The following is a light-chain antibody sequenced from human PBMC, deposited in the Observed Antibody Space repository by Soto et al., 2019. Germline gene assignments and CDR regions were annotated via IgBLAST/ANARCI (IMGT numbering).Light chain of an antibody. CDR3: QQRSNWPPIT. CDR2: DAS. Sequence: VCTHYTDTLALSPVERALLSCGASQSVKTFLVWYQQGPGQAPRLLIHDASHRAAGIPARFSGSGFGTDFTLTISSLEPEDAAVYYCQQRSNWPPITFGQGTLPEVK. V-gene: IGKV3-11*01. J-gene: IGKJ5*01. CDR1: QSVKTF.